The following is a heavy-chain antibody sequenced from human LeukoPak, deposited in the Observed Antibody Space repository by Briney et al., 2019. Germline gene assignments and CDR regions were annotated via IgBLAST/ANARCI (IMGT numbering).Heavy chain of an antibody. CDR3: ARDRSSGWSFDP. J-gene: IGHJ5*02. CDR2: ISYDGSNK. V-gene: IGHV3-30-3*01. Sequence: GSLRLSCAASGFTFSSYAMHWVRQAPGKGLEWVAVISYDGSNKYYADSVKGRFTISRDNSKNTLYLQMNSLRAEDTAVYYCARDRSSGWSFDPWGQGTLVTVSS. D-gene: IGHD6-19*01. CDR1: GFTFSSYA.